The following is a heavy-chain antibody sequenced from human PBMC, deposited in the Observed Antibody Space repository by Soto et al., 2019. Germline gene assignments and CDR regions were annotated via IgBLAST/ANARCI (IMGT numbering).Heavy chain of an antibody. CDR1: GESGSSNSAA. J-gene: IGHJ5*02. CDR3: ARERSSGWPMTYDP. CDR2: TYYRSKWYN. Sequence: SQTLSLTCVISGESGSSNSAAWNWIRQSPSRGLEWLGRTYYRSKWYNDYAVSVKSRITINPDTSKNQFSLQLNSVTPEDTAVYYCARERSSGWPMTYDPWGQGTLVTVSS. D-gene: IGHD6-19*01. V-gene: IGHV6-1*01.